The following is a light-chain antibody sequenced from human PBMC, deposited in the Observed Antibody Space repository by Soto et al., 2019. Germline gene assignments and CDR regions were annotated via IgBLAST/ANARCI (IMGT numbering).Light chain of an antibody. Sequence: DIQMTQSQSSLSASVGDRFTITCRSSQSISSYLNWYQQKPGKAPKLLIYAASSLQSGVPSRFSGSGSGTDFTLTISSLQPEDFATYYCQQSYSTPRTFGQGTKVDIK. V-gene: IGKV1-39*01. CDR1: QSISSY. CDR2: AAS. J-gene: IGKJ1*01. CDR3: QQSYSTPRT.